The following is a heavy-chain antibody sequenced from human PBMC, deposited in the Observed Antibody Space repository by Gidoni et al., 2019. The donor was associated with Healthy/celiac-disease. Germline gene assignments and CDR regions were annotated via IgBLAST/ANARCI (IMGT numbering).Heavy chain of an antibody. Sequence: QLQLQESGPGLVKTSETLSLTRTVSGCSISSSSYSWGWNRQPPGKGLGWIGSIYYSGSTYYNPSLKRRVTISVDTSKNQFSLKLSSVTAADTAVYYCAREVDYDDSSGRDDAFDIWGQGTMVTVSS. V-gene: IGHV4-39*02. J-gene: IGHJ3*02. D-gene: IGHD3-22*01. CDR1: GCSISSSSYS. CDR2: IYYSGST. CDR3: AREVDYDDSSGRDDAFDI.